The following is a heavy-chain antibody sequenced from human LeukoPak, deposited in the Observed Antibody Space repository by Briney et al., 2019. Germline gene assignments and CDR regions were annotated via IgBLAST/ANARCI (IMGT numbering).Heavy chain of an antibody. J-gene: IGHJ4*02. Sequence: ASVKVSCKASGYTFTGYYMHWVRQAPGQGLEWMGLINPNSGGTNYAQKFQGWVTMTRDTSISTAYMELSRLRSDDTAVYYCARVSKSSSWYSIDYWGQGTLVTVSS. CDR3: ARVSKSSSWYSIDY. CDR1: GYTFTGYY. D-gene: IGHD6-13*01. CDR2: INPNSGGT. V-gene: IGHV1-2*04.